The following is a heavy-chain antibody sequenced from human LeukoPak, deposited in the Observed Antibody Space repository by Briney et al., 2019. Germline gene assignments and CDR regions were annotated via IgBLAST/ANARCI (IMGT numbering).Heavy chain of an antibody. CDR3: ARYDYYDSSGYKIAEYFQH. Sequence: GRSLRLSCAASGFTFSSYAMSWVRQAPGKGLEWVSAISGSGGSTYYADSVKGRFTISRDNSKNTLYLQMNSLRAEDTAVYYCARYDYYDSSGYKIAEYFQHWGQGTLVTVSS. CDR1: GFTFSSYA. D-gene: IGHD3-22*01. J-gene: IGHJ1*01. V-gene: IGHV3-23*01. CDR2: ISGSGGST.